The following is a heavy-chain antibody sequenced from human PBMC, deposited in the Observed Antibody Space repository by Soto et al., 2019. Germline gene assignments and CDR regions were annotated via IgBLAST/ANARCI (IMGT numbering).Heavy chain of an antibody. CDR2: IIPIFGTA. CDR1: GGAFSSYA. D-gene: IGHD6-6*01. CDR3: ARDVEQLVRSDYYYYGMDV. J-gene: IGHJ6*02. Sequence: SVKVSCKASGGAFSSYAIRWVRQAPGQGLEWMGGIIPIFGTANYAQKFQGRVTITADESTSTAYMELSSLRSEDTAVYYCARDVEQLVRSDYYYYGMDVWGQGTTVTVSS. V-gene: IGHV1-69*13.